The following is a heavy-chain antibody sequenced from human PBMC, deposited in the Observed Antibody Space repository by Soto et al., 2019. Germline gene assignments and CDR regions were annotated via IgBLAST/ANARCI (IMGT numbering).Heavy chain of an antibody. CDR3: AKISCAAAGKGGEFDS. D-gene: IGHD6-13*01. CDR1: GLTVSSYA. J-gene: IGHJ4*02. CDR2: MSGSGGST. V-gene: IGHV3-23*01. Sequence: EGQLLESGGGLVQPGWSLRLSCAASGLTVSSYAMSWVRQAPGKGLEWFSAMSGSGGSTYYADSVKGRFTISRDNSKNTLYLQMNSLSAEATAVYYCAKISCAAAGKGGEFDSWGQGTLVTVSS.